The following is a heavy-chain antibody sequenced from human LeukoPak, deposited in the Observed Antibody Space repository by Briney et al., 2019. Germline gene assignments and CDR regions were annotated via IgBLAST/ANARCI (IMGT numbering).Heavy chain of an antibody. D-gene: IGHD6-19*01. Sequence: PGGSLRLSCAASGFTFSSYGMHWVRQAPGKGLEWVSVIYSGGSTYYADSVKGRFTISRDNAKNSLYLQMNSLRAEDTAVYYCARGYSNGWYFDYWGQGTLVTVSS. J-gene: IGHJ4*02. CDR2: IYSGGST. CDR3: ARGYSNGWYFDY. V-gene: IGHV3-NL1*01. CDR1: GFTFSSYG.